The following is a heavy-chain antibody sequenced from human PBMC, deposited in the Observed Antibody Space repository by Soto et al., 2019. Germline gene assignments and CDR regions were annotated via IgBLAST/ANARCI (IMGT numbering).Heavy chain of an antibody. CDR2: IYYSGST. V-gene: IGHV4-61*08. J-gene: IGHJ4*02. D-gene: IGHD3-10*01. Sequence: SETLSLTCTVSGGSISSGGYYWSWIRQHPGKGLEWIGCIYYSGSTNYNPSLKSRVTISVDTSKNQFSLKLSSVTAADTAVYYCARSYGSGSNHDYWGQGTLVTVSS. CDR3: ARSYGSGSNHDY. CDR1: GGSISSGGYY.